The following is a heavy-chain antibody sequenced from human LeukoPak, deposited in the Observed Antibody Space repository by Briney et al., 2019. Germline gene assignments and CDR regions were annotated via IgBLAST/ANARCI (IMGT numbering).Heavy chain of an antibody. V-gene: IGHV3-23*01. CDR1: GFTFSSYA. D-gene: IGHD1-26*01. Sequence: GGSLRLSCAASGFTFSSYAMSWVRQAPGKGLKWVSTISGSGGSTYYADSVKGRFTISRGNSKNTLYLQMNSLRAEDTAVYYCAKDKSVRYSGSFTYGDYFDYWGQGTLVTVSS. CDR3: AKDKSVRYSGSFTYGDYFDY. CDR2: ISGSGGST. J-gene: IGHJ4*02.